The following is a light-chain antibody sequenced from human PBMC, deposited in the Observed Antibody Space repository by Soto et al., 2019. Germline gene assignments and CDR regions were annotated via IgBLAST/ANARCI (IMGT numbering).Light chain of an antibody. CDR3: SSYTTSGTLV. CDR1: SNDVGAYNY. CDR2: DVS. J-gene: IGLJ2*01. V-gene: IGLV2-14*03. Sequence: QSALTQPASVSGSPGQSITISCTGTSNDVGAYNYVSWYQQHPGKAPKVIIYDVSNRPSGVSNRFSGSKSGNTASLTISGLQAEDEADYYCSSYTTSGTLVFGGGTKVTVL.